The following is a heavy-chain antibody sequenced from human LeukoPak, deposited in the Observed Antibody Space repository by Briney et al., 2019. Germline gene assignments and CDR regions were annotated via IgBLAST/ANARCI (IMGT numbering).Heavy chain of an antibody. J-gene: IGHJ4*02. CDR2: ISSNGGST. Sequence: PGGSLRLSCSASGFTFSSYAMHWVRQAPGKGLEYVSAISSNGGSTYYADSVKGRFTISRDNSKNTLYLQMNSLRAEDTAVYYCARDLGYYRADYWGQGTLVTVSS. V-gene: IGHV3-64*04. D-gene: IGHD1-26*01. CDR3: ARDLGYYRADY. CDR1: GFTFSSYA.